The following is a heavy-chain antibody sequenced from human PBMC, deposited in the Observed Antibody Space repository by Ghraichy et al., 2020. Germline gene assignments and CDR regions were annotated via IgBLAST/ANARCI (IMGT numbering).Heavy chain of an antibody. Sequence: GESLNISCAASGFTFSSYAMSWVRQAPGKGLEWVSAISGSGGSTYYADSVKGRFTISRDNSKNTLYLQMNSLRAEDTAVYYCAKDDYDSSGQRDYWGQGTLVTVSS. CDR3: AKDDYDSSGQRDY. D-gene: IGHD3-22*01. CDR1: GFTFSSYA. V-gene: IGHV3-23*01. CDR2: ISGSGGST. J-gene: IGHJ4*02.